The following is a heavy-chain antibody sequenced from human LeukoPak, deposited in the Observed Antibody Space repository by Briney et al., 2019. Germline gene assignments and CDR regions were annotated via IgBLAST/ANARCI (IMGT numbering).Heavy chain of an antibody. CDR2: IYPGDSDT. J-gene: IGHJ3*02. Sequence: GESLKISCKASGYIFTNYWIGWVRQMPGKGLEWMGIIYPGDSDTRYSPSFQGQVTISADKSASTAYLQWSSLKASDTAMYYCARLDPTVIYAFDIWGQGTMVTVSS. D-gene: IGHD4-17*01. V-gene: IGHV5-51*01. CDR3: ARLDPTVIYAFDI. CDR1: GYIFTNYW.